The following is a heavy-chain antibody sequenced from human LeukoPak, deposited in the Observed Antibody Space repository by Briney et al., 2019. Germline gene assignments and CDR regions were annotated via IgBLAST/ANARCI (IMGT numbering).Heavy chain of an antibody. J-gene: IGHJ6*03. CDR3: ARMLITFGGVIVPADMDV. CDR2: IYNSGTT. D-gene: IGHD3-16*02. V-gene: IGHV4-39*07. CDR1: VGSISSTNYY. Sequence: SETLSLTCTVSVGSISSTNYYWGWIRQPPGKELEWIGSIYNSGTTYYNPPLKSRVTISVDTSKNQFSLKLSSVTAADTAVYYCARMLITFGGVIVPADMDVWGKGTTVTVSS.